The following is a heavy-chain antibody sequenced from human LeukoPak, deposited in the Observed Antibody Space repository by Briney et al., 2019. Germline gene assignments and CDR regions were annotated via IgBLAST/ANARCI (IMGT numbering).Heavy chain of an antibody. CDR3: ASQPSKYSSSWWGYYFDY. J-gene: IGHJ4*02. Sequence: SVKVSCKASGGTFSSYAISWVRQAPGQRLEWMGGIIPIFGTANYAQKFQGRVTITTDESTSTAYMELSSLRSEDTAVYYCASQPSKYSSSWWGYYFDYWGQGTLVTVSS. CDR1: GGTFSSYA. CDR2: IIPIFGTA. D-gene: IGHD6-13*01. V-gene: IGHV1-69*05.